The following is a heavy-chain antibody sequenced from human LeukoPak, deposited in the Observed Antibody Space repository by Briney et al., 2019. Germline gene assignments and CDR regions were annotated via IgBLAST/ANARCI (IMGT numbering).Heavy chain of an antibody. CDR2: ISGSGGST. J-gene: IGHJ4*02. Sequence: PGGSLRLSCAASGFTFSSYAMSWVRQAPGKGLEWVSAISGSGGSTYYADSVKGRFTISRDDSKNTLYLQMNSLRAEDTAVYYCAKALGIAATGGNRVFDYWGQGTLVTVSS. CDR1: GFTFSSYA. V-gene: IGHV3-23*01. D-gene: IGHD6-13*01. CDR3: AKALGIAATGGNRVFDY.